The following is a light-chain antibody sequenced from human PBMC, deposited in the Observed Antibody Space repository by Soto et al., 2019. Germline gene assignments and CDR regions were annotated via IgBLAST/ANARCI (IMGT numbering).Light chain of an antibody. V-gene: IGLV1-40*01. CDR2: DNN. CDR1: SSNIGAGYD. CDR3: QSYDNILSVV. J-gene: IGLJ2*01. Sequence: QSVLTQPPSVSGAPGQGVTISCTGSSSNIGAGYDVHWYQHRPGTAPKLLFYDNNSRPSGVPDRFSGSKSGTSASLAITGLQAEDEADYYCQSYDNILSVVFGGGTQLTVL.